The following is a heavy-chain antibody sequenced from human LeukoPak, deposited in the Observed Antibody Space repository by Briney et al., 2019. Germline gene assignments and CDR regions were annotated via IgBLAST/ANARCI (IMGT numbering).Heavy chain of an antibody. V-gene: IGHV4-59*01. CDR2: IYYSGST. CDR3: ARFITMVRGAPYWYFDL. J-gene: IGHJ2*01. Sequence: SETLSLTCTVSGGSISSYYWTWIRQPAGKGLEWIGDIYYSGSTNYNPSLKSRVTISVDTSKNQFSLKLSSVTAADTAVYYCARFITMVRGAPYWYFDLWGRGTLVTVSS. CDR1: GGSISSYY. D-gene: IGHD3-10*01.